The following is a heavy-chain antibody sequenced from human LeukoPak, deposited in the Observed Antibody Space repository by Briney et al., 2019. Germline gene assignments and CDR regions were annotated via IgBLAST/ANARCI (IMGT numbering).Heavy chain of an antibody. J-gene: IGHJ4*02. CDR2: IKQDGSEK. V-gene: IGHV3-7*03. CDR1: GFSFSTYW. CDR3: ARGAGTFDY. Sequence: PGGSLRLSCADSGFSFSTYWMSWVRQAPGKGLEWVANIKQDGSEKYYVDSVKGRFTISRDNAKNSLYLQMNSLRAEDTAVYYCARGAGTFDYWGQGTLVTVSS. D-gene: IGHD6-19*01.